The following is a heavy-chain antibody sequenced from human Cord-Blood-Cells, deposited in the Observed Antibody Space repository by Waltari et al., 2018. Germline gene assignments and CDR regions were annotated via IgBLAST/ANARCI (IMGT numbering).Heavy chain of an antibody. D-gene: IGHD1-26*01. V-gene: IGHV3-23*01. J-gene: IGHJ2*01. CDR2: IGGSGGNT. Sequence: EVQLLESGGGLVQPGGSLRLSCAASGFTFSSYAMSWVRQAPGRGLEGFSAIGGSGGNTYYADSVKGRFTISRDNSKNTLYLQMNSLRAEDTAVYYCAKDREGERYFDLWGRGTLVTVSS. CDR3: AKDREGERYFDL. CDR1: GFTFSSYA.